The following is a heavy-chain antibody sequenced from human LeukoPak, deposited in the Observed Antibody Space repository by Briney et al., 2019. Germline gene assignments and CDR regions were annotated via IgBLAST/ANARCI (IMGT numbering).Heavy chain of an antibody. CDR3: ATSFDSSGGNPFDY. J-gene: IGHJ4*02. V-gene: IGHV4-61*02. CDR1: GGSISSGSYY. Sequence: SETLSLTCTVSGGSISSGSYYWSWIRQPAGKGLEWIGRIYTSGSTNYNPSLKSRVTVSVDTSKNQFSLKLSSVTAADTAVYHCATSFDSSGGNPFDYCGQGTLVTVSS. D-gene: IGHD6-19*01. CDR2: IYTSGST.